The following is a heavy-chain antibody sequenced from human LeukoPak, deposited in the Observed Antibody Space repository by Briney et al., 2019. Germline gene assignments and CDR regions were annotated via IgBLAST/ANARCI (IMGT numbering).Heavy chain of an antibody. CDR2: MNPNSGNT. V-gene: IGHV1-8*01. CDR3: ARESRVWFGESPQGIDY. D-gene: IGHD3-10*01. J-gene: IGHJ4*02. Sequence: GASVKVSCKASGYTFTSYDINWVRQATGQGLEWMEWMNPNSGNTGYAQKFQGRVTMTRNTSISTAYMELSSLRSEDTAVYYCARESRVWFGESPQGIDYWGQGTLVTVSS. CDR1: GYTFTSYD.